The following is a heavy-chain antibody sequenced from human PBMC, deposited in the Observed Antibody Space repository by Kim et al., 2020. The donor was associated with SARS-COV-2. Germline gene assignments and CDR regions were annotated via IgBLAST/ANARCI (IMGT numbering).Heavy chain of an antibody. J-gene: IGHJ6*02. V-gene: IGHV1-3*01. Sequence: ASVKVSCKASGYTFTIYAMHWVRQAPGQRLEWMGWINAGNGNTKYSQKFQGRVTITRDTSASTAYMELSSLRSEDMAVYYCARDQGIYCSSTSCRYGMDVWGQGTTVTVSS. CDR1: GYTFTIYA. CDR2: INAGNGNT. D-gene: IGHD2-2*01. CDR3: ARDQGIYCSSTSCRYGMDV.